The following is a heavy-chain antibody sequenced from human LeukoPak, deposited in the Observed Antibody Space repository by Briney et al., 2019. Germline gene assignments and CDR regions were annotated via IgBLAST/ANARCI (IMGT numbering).Heavy chain of an antibody. CDR2: IYTSGST. V-gene: IGHV4-4*07. D-gene: IGHD6-19*01. CDR3: AREASSGWYTDWYFDL. CDR1: HGSISSYY. Sequence: SETLSLTCTVSHGSISSYYWSWIRQPAGKGLEWIGRIYTSGSTNYNPSLKSRVTMSVDTSKNLFSLKLSSVTAADTAVYYCAREASSGWYTDWYFDLWGRGTLVTVSS. J-gene: IGHJ2*01.